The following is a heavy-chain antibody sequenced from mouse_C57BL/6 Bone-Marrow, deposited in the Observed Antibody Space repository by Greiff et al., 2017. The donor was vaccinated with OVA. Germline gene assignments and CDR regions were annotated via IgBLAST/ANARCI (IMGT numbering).Heavy chain of an antibody. V-gene: IGHV1-26*01. Sequence: EVQLQQSGPELVKPGASVKISCKASGYTFTDYYMNWVKQSHGKSLEWIGDINPNNGGTSYNQKFKGKATLTVDKSSSTAYMELRSLTSEDSAVYYCARDDYSNCDYWGQGTTLTVSS. CDR3: ARDDYSNCDY. D-gene: IGHD2-5*01. CDR1: GYTFTDYY. CDR2: INPNNGGT. J-gene: IGHJ2*01.